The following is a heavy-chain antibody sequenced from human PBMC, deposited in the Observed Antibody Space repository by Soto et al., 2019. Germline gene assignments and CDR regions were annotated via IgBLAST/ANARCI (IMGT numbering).Heavy chain of an antibody. CDR2: ISGSGGST. Sequence: EVQLLESGGGLVQPGGSLRLSCAASGFTFSSYAMSWVRQAPAKGLEWVSAISGSGGSTSYADSVQGRFTISRDNSTKTLYLQMNSLRAEDTAVYYCAKADEPEQRAYWYFDLWGRGTLVTVSS. CDR1: GFTFSSYA. D-gene: IGHD1-26*01. J-gene: IGHJ2*01. CDR3: AKADEPEQRAYWYFDL. V-gene: IGHV3-23*01.